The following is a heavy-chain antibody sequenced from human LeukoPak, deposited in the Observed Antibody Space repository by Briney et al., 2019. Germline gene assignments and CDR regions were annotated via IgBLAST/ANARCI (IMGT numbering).Heavy chain of an antibody. D-gene: IGHD4-17*01. J-gene: IGHJ4*02. V-gene: IGHV3-64*01. Sequence: GGSLRLSCAVSGFTFSTYAMHWVRQAPGKGLEYVSAISSDGDSTYYANSVKGRFTISRDNSKNTLYLQMGSLRAEDMAVYYCARSEQQDFGDYEFDYWGQGTLVTVSS. CDR2: ISSDGDST. CDR3: ARSEQQDFGDYEFDY. CDR1: GFTFSTYA.